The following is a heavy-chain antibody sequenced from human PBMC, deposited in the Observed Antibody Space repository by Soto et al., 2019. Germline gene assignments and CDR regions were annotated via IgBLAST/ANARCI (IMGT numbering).Heavy chain of an antibody. J-gene: IGHJ6*03. CDR3: ARRARADYYYMDV. Sequence: EVQLVESGGGLAQPGGSLRLSCAAPGFTFSSDAMDCVRQAPGKGLEYVSGISSNGIGTYYARYVKGRFTISRDNSRDTVYLQMDSLRPEDMAVYYCARRARADYYYMDVWGKGATVTVS. CDR1: GFTFSSDA. D-gene: IGHD6-6*01. V-gene: IGHV3-64*01. CDR2: ISSNGIGT.